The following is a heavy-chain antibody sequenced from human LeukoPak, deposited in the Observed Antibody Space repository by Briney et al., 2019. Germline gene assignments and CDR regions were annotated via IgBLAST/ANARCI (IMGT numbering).Heavy chain of an antibody. CDR2: SRSGRGLA. J-gene: IGHJ5*02. CDR1: GDPITSDNYY. Sequence: PSETLSLTCTVSGDPITSDNYYWSWIRQHSEKGLEWLAYSRSGRGLAFYNPSLKRRLHLSLFTSQNQFSLQVTSMTPADTAVYYGDQGFDPWAQGLRVSVS. V-gene: IGHV4-31*03. CDR3: DQGFDP.